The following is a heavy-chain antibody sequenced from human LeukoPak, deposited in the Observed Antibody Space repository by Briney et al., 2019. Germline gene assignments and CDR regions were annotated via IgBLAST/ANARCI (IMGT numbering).Heavy chain of an antibody. CDR3: ARAPSVGDIDY. V-gene: IGHV4-59*01. CDR2: IYYSGST. J-gene: IGHJ4*02. CDR1: GGSISSYY. D-gene: IGHD3-16*01. Sequence: SETLSLTCTVSGGSISSYYWSWIRRPPGKGLEWIGYIYYSGSTNYNPSLKSRVTISVDTSKNQFSLKLSSVTAADTAVYYCARAPSVGDIDYWGQGTLVTVSS.